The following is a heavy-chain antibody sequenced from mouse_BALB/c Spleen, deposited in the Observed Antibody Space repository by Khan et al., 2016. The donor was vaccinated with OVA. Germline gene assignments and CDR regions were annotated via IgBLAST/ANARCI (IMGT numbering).Heavy chain of an antibody. CDR1: GYSITSGYG. J-gene: IGHJ2*01. Sequence: EVQLEVSGPGLVKPSQSLSLTCTVTGYSITSGYGWNWIRQFPGNKLEWMGYISYSGSTNYNPSLKSRISITRDTSKNQFFLQLNSLTTEDTATYYCARTARIKYWGQGTTLTVSS. D-gene: IGHD1-2*01. CDR2: ISYSGST. V-gene: IGHV3-2*02. CDR3: ARTARIKY.